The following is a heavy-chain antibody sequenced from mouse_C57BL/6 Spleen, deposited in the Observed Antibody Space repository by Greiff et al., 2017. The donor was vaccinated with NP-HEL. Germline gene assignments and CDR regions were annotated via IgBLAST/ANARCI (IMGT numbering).Heavy chain of an antibody. Sequence: VMLVESGAELVKPGASVKISCKASGYAFSSYWMNWVKQRPGKGLEWIGQIYPGDGDTNYNGKFKGKATLTADKSSSTAYMQLSSLTSEDSAVYFCARGYYGSSPGLYFDYWGQGTTLTVSS. CDR1: GYAFSSYW. CDR2: IYPGDGDT. D-gene: IGHD1-1*01. J-gene: IGHJ2*01. CDR3: ARGYYGSSPGLYFDY. V-gene: IGHV1-80*01.